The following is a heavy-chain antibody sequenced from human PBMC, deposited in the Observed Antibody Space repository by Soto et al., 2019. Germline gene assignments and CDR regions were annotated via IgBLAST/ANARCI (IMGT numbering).Heavy chain of an antibody. CDR1: GGSISSGGYY. J-gene: IGHJ5*02. V-gene: IGHV4-31*03. D-gene: IGHD1-1*01. CDR2: LYYSGST. Sequence: QVQLQESGTGLVKPSQTLSLPCTVSGGSISSGGYYWSWIRQHPGKGLEWIGYLYYSGSTYYNPSLQSRVTISVDTAKNQFSLKLSAVTAADTAVYYCARLGRTPLDWFDPWGQGTLVTVSS. CDR3: ARLGRTPLDWFDP.